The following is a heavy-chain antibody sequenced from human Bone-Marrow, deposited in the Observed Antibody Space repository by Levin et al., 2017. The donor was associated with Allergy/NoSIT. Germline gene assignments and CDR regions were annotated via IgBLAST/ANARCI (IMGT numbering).Heavy chain of an antibody. CDR2: IWYDGSDK. V-gene: IGHV3-33*06. D-gene: IGHD6-19*01. CDR1: GFTFSSYG. Sequence: GGSLRLSCAASGFTFSSYGMHWVRQAPGKGLEWVAVIWYDGSDKYYVDSVKGRFTISRDNSKKTLYLQMNSLRAEDTAVYYCAKAVAGIGTPHLWGQGTLVTVSS. CDR3: AKAVAGIGTPHL. J-gene: IGHJ4*02.